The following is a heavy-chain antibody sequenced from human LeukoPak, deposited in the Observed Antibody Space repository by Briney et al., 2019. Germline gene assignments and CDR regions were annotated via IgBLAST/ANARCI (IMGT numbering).Heavy chain of an antibody. J-gene: IGHJ6*02. CDR3: ARDFQSSGWRYYYGMDV. CDR1: GYTFTSYG. V-gene: IGHV1-18*01. D-gene: IGHD6-19*01. Sequence: ASVKVSCKASGYTFTSYGISWVRQAPGQGLEWMGWISAYNDNTNYAQKLQGRVTMTTDTSTSTAYMELRSLRSDDTAVYYCARDFQSSGWRYYYGMDVWGQGTTVTVSS. CDR2: ISAYNDNT.